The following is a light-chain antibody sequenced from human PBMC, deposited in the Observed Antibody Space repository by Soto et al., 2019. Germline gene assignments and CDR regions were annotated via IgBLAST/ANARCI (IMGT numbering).Light chain of an antibody. CDR1: SDHSGCA. V-gene: IGLV4-69*01. Sequence: QLVLTQPPPASASPGSSVKLTCTLTSDHSGCAIACHQQQPEKGPRYLMKVDNRGSHTKGDGIPDRFSGSSSGAERYLTISSLQSEDEADYYCQTWGTGSWVFGGGTKLTVL. CDR2: VDNRGSH. J-gene: IGLJ3*02. CDR3: QTWGTGSWV.